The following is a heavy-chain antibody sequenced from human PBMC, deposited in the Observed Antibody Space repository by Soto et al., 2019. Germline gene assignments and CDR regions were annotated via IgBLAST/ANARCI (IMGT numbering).Heavy chain of an antibody. J-gene: IGHJ6*02. CDR1: GDSVSSNSAA. Sequence: PSQTLSLTCAISGDSVSSNSAAWNWIRQSPSRGLEWLGRTYYRSKWYNDYAVSVKSRITINPDTSKNQFSLQLNSVTPEDTAVYYCARDRSSSWYLSDYYYGMDVWGQGTTVTVS. CDR3: ARDRSSSWYLSDYYYGMDV. V-gene: IGHV6-1*01. CDR2: TYYRSKWYN. D-gene: IGHD6-13*01.